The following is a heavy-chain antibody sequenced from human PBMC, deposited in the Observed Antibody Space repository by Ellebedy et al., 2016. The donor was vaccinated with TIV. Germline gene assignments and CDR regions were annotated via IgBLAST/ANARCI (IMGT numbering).Heavy chain of an antibody. CDR3: TKHRPSASIDV. Sequence: PGGSLRLSCAASGFTFSSSAMGWVRQAPGKGPEWVSAISDDGVRTYYADSVNGRLTISRDNSKSTLFLQMNSLRAEDAAKYDGTKHRPSASIDVWGQGTTVAVSS. CDR2: ISDDGVRT. CDR1: GFTFSSSA. V-gene: IGHV3-23*01. D-gene: IGHD6-25*01. J-gene: IGHJ6*02.